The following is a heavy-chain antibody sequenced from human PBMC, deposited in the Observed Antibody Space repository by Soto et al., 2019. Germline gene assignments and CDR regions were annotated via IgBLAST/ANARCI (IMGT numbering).Heavy chain of an antibody. Sequence: SVKVSCKASGYTFTGYYMHWGRQAPVQGLEWMGWINPNSGGTNYAQKFQGWVTMTRDTSISTAYMELSRLRSDDTAVYYCARDLAAAGTGFDYWGQGTLVTVSS. V-gene: IGHV1-2*04. CDR3: ARDLAAAGTGFDY. J-gene: IGHJ4*02. D-gene: IGHD6-13*01. CDR2: INPNSGGT. CDR1: GYTFTGYY.